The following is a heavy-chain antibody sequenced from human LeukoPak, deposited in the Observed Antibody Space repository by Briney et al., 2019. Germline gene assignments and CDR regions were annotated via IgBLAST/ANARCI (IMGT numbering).Heavy chain of an antibody. CDR3: AKTVNYYDSRRLDY. CDR2: ISYDGSNR. V-gene: IGHV3-30*18. Sequence: GGSLRLSCVASGFTFSSYGMHWVRQAPGKGLEWVALISYDGSNRYYADSVQGRFTISRDNSKNTLYLQMNSLRAEDTAVYYCAKTVNYYDSRRLDYWGQGTLVTVSS. CDR1: GFTFSSYG. J-gene: IGHJ4*02. D-gene: IGHD3-22*01.